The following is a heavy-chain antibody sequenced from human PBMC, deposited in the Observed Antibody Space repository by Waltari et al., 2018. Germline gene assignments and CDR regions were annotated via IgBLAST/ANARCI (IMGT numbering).Heavy chain of an antibody. V-gene: IGHV4-38-2*02. D-gene: IGHD3-10*01. CDR3: ARDTYGSGSYYPIYYYYGMDV. J-gene: IGHJ6*02. CDR2: IYHSGST. Sequence: QVQLQESGPGLVKPSETLSLTCAVSGYSLSSGYYWGWIRQPPGKGLEWIGSIYHSGSTYYNPSLKSRVTISVDTSKNQFSLKLSSVTAADTAVYYCARDTYGSGSYYPIYYYYGMDVWGQGTTVTVSS. CDR1: GYSLSSGYY.